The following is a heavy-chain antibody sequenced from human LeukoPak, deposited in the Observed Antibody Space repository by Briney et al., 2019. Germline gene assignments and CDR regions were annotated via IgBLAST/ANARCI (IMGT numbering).Heavy chain of an antibody. Sequence: GGSLRLSCAVSGFTFSSYTMHWVRQAPGKGLEWVTVISYDGGNKFYADSVKGRFTISRDNSKNTLYLQMNSLRAEDTAVYYCAKDGDSSGYYFDYWGQGTLVTVSS. CDR3: AKDGDSSGYYFDY. D-gene: IGHD3-22*01. CDR2: ISYDGGNK. V-gene: IGHV3-30-3*01. J-gene: IGHJ4*02. CDR1: GFTFSSYT.